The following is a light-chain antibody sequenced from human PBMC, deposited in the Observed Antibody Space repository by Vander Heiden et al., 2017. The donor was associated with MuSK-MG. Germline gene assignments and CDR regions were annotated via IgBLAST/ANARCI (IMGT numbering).Light chain of an antibody. CDR2: DAS. J-gene: IGKJ1*01. CDR3: QQYSSSPKT. V-gene: IGKV3-20*01. CDR1: QSLSSNY. Sequence: EIVLTQSPGTLSLSPGGRATLSCRASQSLSSNYLAWYQQKPGQAPRLLIYDASSRATGIPDRFRGSGSGTDFTLTISRLEPEDFAVYYCQQYSSSPKTFGKGTKVEIK.